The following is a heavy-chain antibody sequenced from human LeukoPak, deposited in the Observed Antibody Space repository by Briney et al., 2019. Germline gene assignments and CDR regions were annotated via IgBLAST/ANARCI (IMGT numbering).Heavy chain of an antibody. CDR1: GFTFSSYS. V-gene: IGHV3-21*01. CDR3: AKAGDYYGSGSDWFDP. J-gene: IGHJ5*02. CDR2: ISSSSSYI. D-gene: IGHD3-10*01. Sequence: GGSLRLSCAASGFTFSSYSMNWVRQAPGKGLEWVSSISSSSSYIYYADSVKGRFTISRDNAKNSLYLQMNSLRAEDTAVYYCAKAGDYYGSGSDWFDPWGQGTLVTVSS.